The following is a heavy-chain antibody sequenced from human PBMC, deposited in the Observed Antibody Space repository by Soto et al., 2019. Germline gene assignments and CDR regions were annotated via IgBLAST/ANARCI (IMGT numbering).Heavy chain of an antibody. CDR3: ARLYYGSGSYFWPPSDY. V-gene: IGHV1-46*01. CDR2: INPSGGST. D-gene: IGHD3-10*01. J-gene: IGHJ4*01. CDR1: GYTFTSYY. Sequence: ASVKVSCKASGYTFTSYYMHWVRQAPGQGLEWMRIINPSGGSTSYAQKFQGRVTMTRDTSTSTVYMELSSLRSEDSAVYYCARLYYGSGSYFWPPSDYWGDVPLFTAPS.